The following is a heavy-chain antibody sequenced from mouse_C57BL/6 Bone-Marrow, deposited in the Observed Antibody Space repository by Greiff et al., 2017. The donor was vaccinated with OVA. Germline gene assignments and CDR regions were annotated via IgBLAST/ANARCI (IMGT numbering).Heavy chain of an antibody. V-gene: IGHV1-49*01. CDR1: YFAFMASA. CDR2: FTMYSDAT. D-gene: IGHD2-5*01. J-gene: IGHJ3*01. Sequence: LQESGAELVRPGSSVKLSCKDSYFAFMASAMHWVKQRPGHGLEWIGSFTMYSDATEYSENFKGKATLTANTSSSTAYMELGSLTSEDSAVYYCARGSNYALAYWGQGTLVTVSA. CDR3: ARGSNYALAY.